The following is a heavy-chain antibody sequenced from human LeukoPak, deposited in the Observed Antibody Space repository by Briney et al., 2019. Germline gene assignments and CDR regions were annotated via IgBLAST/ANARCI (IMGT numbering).Heavy chain of an antibody. J-gene: IGHJ6*03. V-gene: IGHV3-7*01. CDR3: AKLTRGYYYYMDV. CDR1: GLTFSSYW. Sequence: PGGSLRLSCAASGLTFSSYWMSWVRQTPGKGLEWVANLNQDGSEKHYVEFAKGRFTISRDNAKNSLYLQMNSLRGEDTAVYYCAKLTRGYYYYMDVWGKGTTVTVSS. CDR2: LNQDGSEK. D-gene: IGHD1-14*01.